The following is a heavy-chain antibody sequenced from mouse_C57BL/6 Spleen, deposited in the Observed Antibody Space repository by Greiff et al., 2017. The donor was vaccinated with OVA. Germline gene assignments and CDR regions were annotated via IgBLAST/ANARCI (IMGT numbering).Heavy chain of an antibody. CDR1: GFTFSSYA. CDR2: ISDGGSYT. D-gene: IGHD2-4*01. CDR3: AREGGDYDGTY. Sequence: EVQGVESGGGLVKPGGSLKLSCAASGFTFSSYAMSWVRQTPEKRLEWVATISDGGSYTYYPDNVKGRFTISRDNAKNNLYLQMSHLKSEDTAMYYCAREGGDYDGTYWGQGTLVTVSA. V-gene: IGHV5-4*01. J-gene: IGHJ3*01.